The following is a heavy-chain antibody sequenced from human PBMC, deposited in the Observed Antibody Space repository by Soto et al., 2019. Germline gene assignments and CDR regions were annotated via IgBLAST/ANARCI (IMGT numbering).Heavy chain of an antibody. Sequence: GGSLRLSCAASGFAFSDYYMSWIRQAPGKGLEWVSAISGSGGTTYYADSVKGRFTISRDQSKNTLYLQMNSLRVEDTAIYYCAKRIHDYWGLGTLVTVSS. CDR2: ISGSGGTT. V-gene: IGHV3-23*01. J-gene: IGHJ4*02. CDR1: GFAFSDYY. CDR3: AKRIHDY.